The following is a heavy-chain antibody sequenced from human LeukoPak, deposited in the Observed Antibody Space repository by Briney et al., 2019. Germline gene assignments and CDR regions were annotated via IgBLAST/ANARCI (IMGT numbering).Heavy chain of an antibody. V-gene: IGHV1-69*05. CDR3: ARSSCSDDAFDI. Sequence: SVKVSCKASGGTFSSYAISWVRQAPGQGLEWMGRIIPIFGTANYAQKFQDRVTITTDESTSTAYMELSSLRSEDTAVYYCARSSCSDDAFDIWGQGTMVTVSS. J-gene: IGHJ3*02. D-gene: IGHD3-22*01. CDR1: GGTFSSYA. CDR2: IIPIFGTA.